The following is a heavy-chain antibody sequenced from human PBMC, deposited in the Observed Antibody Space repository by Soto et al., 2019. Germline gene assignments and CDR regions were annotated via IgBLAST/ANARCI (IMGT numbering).Heavy chain of an antibody. J-gene: IGHJ4*02. V-gene: IGHV1-18*01. CDR3: AKSPRGEMATD. Sequence: QVQLVQSGGEVKKPGASVTVSCKASGYTFINYHITWVRQAPGQGLEWMAWINTYNGMTDYAQRFQGRVTMTRDTPTSTDYMELRNLGSDDAAVYFCAKSPRGEMATDWGQGTLVTVSS. CDR2: INTYNGMT. D-gene: IGHD5-12*01. CDR1: GYTFINYH.